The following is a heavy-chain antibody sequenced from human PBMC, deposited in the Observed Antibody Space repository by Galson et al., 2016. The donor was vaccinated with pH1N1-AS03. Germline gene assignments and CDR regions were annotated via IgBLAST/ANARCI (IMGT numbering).Heavy chain of an antibody. CDR3: AKDSNEYCSGGNCLAFDI. V-gene: IGHV3-21*04. J-gene: IGHJ3*02. CDR1: GFTFSHYS. Sequence: SLRLSCAASGFTFSHYSMSWVRQAPGKGLEWVSSISGSSSYIYYAASVKGRFTISRYNAKNSLYLQMNSLSAEDTAVYYCAKDSNEYCSGGNCLAFDIWGQGTVVAVSS. D-gene: IGHD2-15*01. CDR2: ISGSSSYI.